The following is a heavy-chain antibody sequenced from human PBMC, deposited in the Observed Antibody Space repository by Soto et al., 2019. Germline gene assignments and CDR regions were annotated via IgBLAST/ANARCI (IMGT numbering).Heavy chain of an antibody. J-gene: IGHJ5*02. V-gene: IGHV3-48*02. CDR2: ISSSSSTI. D-gene: IGHD3-22*01. CDR1: GFTFSSYS. CDR3: ARELAYYDSSYFDP. Sequence: HPGGSLRLSCAASGFTFSSYSMNWVRQAPGKGLEWVSYISSSSSTIYYADSVKGRFTISRDNAKNSLYLQMNSLRDEDTAVYYCARELAYYDSSYFDPWGQGTLVTVSS.